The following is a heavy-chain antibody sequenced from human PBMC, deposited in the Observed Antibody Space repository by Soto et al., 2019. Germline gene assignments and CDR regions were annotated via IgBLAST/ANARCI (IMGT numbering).Heavy chain of an antibody. CDR1: GGSISTSGHY. CDR2: IFYSGST. V-gene: IGHV4-39*01. Sequence: QLQLQESGPGLVKPSETLSLTCTVSGGSISTSGHYWDWIRQPPKKGLEWIGSIFYSGSTYYNPSLKSRVTISVDTSKNQFSLKLSSVTAADTAVYYCARRRRYGYYPYYYYYLDVWGKGTTVTVSS. J-gene: IGHJ6*03. D-gene: IGHD4-17*01. CDR3: ARRRRYGYYPYYYYYLDV.